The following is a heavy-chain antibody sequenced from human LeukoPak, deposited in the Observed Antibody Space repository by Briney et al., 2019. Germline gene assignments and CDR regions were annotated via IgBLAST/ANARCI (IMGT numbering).Heavy chain of an antibody. CDR2: INGITGDT. V-gene: IGHV1-2*02. J-gene: IGHJ5*02. Sequence: ASVKLSCTTSGYTFTDYYMHWARHSPGQGPGWRGWINGITGDTNYAEKFQGRVSPTRDTSINTAYMQLSGLTSDDTAFYYCARGNPRLLTTSLLFDPWGQGTLVTVSS. D-gene: IGHD2/OR15-2a*01. CDR1: GYTFTDYY. CDR3: ARGNPRLLTTSLLFDP.